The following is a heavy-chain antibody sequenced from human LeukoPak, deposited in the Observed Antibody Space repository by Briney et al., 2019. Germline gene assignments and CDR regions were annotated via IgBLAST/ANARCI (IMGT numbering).Heavy chain of an antibody. Sequence: GGSLRLSCAASGFTFSSYAMSWVRQAPGKGLEWVSAISGSGGSTYYADSVKGRFTISRDNSKNTLYLQMNSLRAEGTAVYYCAKASGFDNWFDPWGQGTLVTVSS. CDR1: GFTFSSYA. J-gene: IGHJ5*02. V-gene: IGHV3-23*01. CDR2: ISGSGGST. CDR3: AKASGFDNWFDP. D-gene: IGHD3-10*01.